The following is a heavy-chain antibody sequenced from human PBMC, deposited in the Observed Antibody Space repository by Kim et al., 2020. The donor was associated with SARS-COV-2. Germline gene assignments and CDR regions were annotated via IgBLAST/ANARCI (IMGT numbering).Heavy chain of an antibody. Sequence: ASVKVSCKASGYTFTSYDINWVRQATGQGLEWMGWMNPNSGNTGYAQKFQGRVTMTRNTSISTAYMELSSLRSEDTAVYYCARRGRTLITIFGVVKERRNWFDPWGQGTLVTVSS. J-gene: IGHJ5*02. CDR1: GYTFTSYD. CDR3: ARRGRTLITIFGVVKERRNWFDP. D-gene: IGHD3-3*01. V-gene: IGHV1-8*01. CDR2: MNPNSGNT.